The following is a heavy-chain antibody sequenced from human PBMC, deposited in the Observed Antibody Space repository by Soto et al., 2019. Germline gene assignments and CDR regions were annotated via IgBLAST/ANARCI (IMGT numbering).Heavy chain of an antibody. CDR1: GGSISSYY. V-gene: IGHV3-74*01. CDR2: VNREGSGT. D-gene: IGHD3-10*01. CDR3: TRVGGGSGNYDY. Sequence: ETLALTGTVSGGSISSYYWSWVRQAPGKGLEWVASVNREGSGTKYADSVKGRFTISRDNAKNMLFLQMNSLSPEDTAVYYCTRVGGGSGNYDYWGQGTQVTVS. J-gene: IGHJ4*02.